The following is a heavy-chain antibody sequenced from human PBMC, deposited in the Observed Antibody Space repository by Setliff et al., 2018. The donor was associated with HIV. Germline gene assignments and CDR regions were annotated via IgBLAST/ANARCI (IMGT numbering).Heavy chain of an antibody. J-gene: IGHJ3*01. V-gene: IGHV4-38-2*02. D-gene: IGHD2-8*02. CDR3: ARDTGVNVAPDGRGYHTFDF. Sequence: KPSETLSLTCSVSGSSISSNSYWWAWIRQPPGKGLEYIGTIYHRGGTFNNPSLKSRVVMSVDTSKHQFSLKLTSVTAADTATYYCARDTGVNVAPDGRGYHTFDFWGRGTMVTV. CDR1: GSSISSNSY. CDR2: IYHRGGT.